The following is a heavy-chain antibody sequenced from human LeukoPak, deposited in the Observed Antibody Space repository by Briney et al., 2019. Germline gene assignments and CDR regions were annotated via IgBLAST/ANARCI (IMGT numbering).Heavy chain of an antibody. CDR2: INPSSGNT. CDR3: ARRYYYGSGTYYVDY. CDR1: GYTFTSYD. D-gene: IGHD3-10*01. Sequence: GAPVKVSCKASGYTFTSYDINWVRQATGQGLEWMGWINPSSGNTGYAQKFQGRITITRNTAISTAYMELSSLRSEDTAVYYCARRYYYGSGTYYVDYWGQGTPVTVSS. V-gene: IGHV1-8*03. J-gene: IGHJ4*02.